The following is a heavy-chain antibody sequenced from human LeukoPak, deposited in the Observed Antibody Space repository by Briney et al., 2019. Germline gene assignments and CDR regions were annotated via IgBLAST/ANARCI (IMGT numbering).Heavy chain of an antibody. V-gene: IGHV1-2*02. CDR3: ARALGQWEWGYYYYYMDV. J-gene: IGHJ6*03. CDR1: GYTFTGYY. CDR2: INPNSGGT. D-gene: IGHD1-26*01. Sequence: GASVKVSCKASGYTFTGYYMHWVRQAPGQGLEWMGWINPNSGGTNYAQKFQGRVTMTRDTSISTAYMELSRLRSDDTAVYYCARALGQWEWGYYYYYMDVWGKGTTVTVSS.